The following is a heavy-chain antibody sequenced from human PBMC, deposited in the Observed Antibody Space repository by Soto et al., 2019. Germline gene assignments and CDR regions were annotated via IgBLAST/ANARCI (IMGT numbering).Heavy chain of an antibody. CDR3: AKNGRVGAIPYYYYGMDV. D-gene: IGHD1-26*01. V-gene: IGHV3-30*18. J-gene: IGHJ6*02. CDR1: GFTFSSYG. CDR2: ISYDGSNK. Sequence: QPGGSLRLSCAASGFTFSSYGMHWVRQAPGKGLEWVAVISYDGSNKYYADSVKGRFTISRDNSKNTLYLQMNSLRAEDTAVYYCAKNGRVGAIPYYYYGMDVWGQGTTVTVSS.